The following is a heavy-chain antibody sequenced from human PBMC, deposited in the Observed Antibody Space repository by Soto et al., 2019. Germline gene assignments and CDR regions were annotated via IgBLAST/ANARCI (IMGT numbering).Heavy chain of an antibody. CDR3: AKDQSSYCSSTSCPGSSGDMDVWGKGTTVTVSSGKLYGLDYYYGMDV. Sequence: PGGSLRLSCAASGFTFSSYAMSWVRQAPGKGLEWVSAIGGSGGSTYYADSVKGRFTISRDNSKNTLYLQMNSLRAEDTAVYYCAKDQSSYCSSTSCPGSSGDMDVWGKGTTVTVSSGKLYGLDYYYGMDVWGQGTTVTVSS. CDR1: GFTFSSYA. J-gene: IGHJ6*02. D-gene: IGHD2-2*01. V-gene: IGHV3-23*01. CDR2: IGGSGGST.